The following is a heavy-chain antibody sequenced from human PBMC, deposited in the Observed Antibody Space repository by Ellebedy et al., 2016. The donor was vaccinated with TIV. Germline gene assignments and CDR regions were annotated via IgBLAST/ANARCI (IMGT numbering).Heavy chain of an antibody. Sequence: GESLKISXAASGFIFSSYAMHWVRQAPGKELEWVAVISYDGSNKYYADSVKGRFTISRDNSKNTLYLQMNSLRAEDTAVYYCARDRVHYAHFDYWGQGTLVTVSS. CDR3: ARDRVHYAHFDY. CDR2: ISYDGSNK. V-gene: IGHV3-30-3*01. D-gene: IGHD4-17*01. J-gene: IGHJ4*02. CDR1: GFIFSSYA.